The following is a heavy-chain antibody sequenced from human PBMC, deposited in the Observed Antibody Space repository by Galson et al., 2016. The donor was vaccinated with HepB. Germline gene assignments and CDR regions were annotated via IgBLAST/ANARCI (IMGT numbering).Heavy chain of an antibody. CDR1: GGSFSGYY. CDR3: ARTLYCSSISCYFRPKNEQYNWFDP. Sequence: SETLSLTCAVYGGSFSGYYWSWIRQPPGKGLEWIGEINHSGSTNYNPSLKSRVTISVDTSKHQFSLKLSSVTAADTAVYYCARTLYCSSISCYFRPKNEQYNWFDPWGQGTLVTVSS. V-gene: IGHV4-34*01. CDR2: INHSGST. J-gene: IGHJ5*02. D-gene: IGHD2-2*01.